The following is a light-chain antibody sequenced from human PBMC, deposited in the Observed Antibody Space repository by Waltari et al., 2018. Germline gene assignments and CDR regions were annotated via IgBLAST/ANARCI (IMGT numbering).Light chain of an antibody. V-gene: IGLV3-19*01. J-gene: IGLJ3*02. Sequence: SSELTQDPAVSVALGQTVRITCQGDSLRTSYASWYQLKPGQAPVLVLYGKDKRTAGIPDRISGYSSGATSSLTITGAQAEDEADYYCSSRNGRANQVVFAGGTKVTVL. CDR3: SSRNGRANQVV. CDR1: SLRTSY. CDR2: GKD.